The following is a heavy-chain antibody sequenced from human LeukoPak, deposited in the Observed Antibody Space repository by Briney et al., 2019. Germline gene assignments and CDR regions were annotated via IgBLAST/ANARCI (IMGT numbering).Heavy chain of an antibody. V-gene: IGHV4-4*07. CDR3: ARDRAYSDYKGTTYYFDY. D-gene: IGHD3-10*01. CDR1: DGSISSYY. Sequence: SETLSLTCTVSDGSISSYYWSWIRQPAGKGLEWIGRMYTSGSANYNPSLKSRVTMSVDTSKNQFSLKLSSVTAADTAVYYCARDRAYSDYKGTTYYFDYWGQGTLVTVSS. CDR2: MYTSGSA. J-gene: IGHJ4*02.